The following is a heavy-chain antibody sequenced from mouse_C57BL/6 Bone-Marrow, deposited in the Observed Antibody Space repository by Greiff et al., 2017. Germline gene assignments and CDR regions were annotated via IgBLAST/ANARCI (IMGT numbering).Heavy chain of an antibody. Sequence: EVKLMESGGGLVQPGGSLKLSCAASGFTFSDYYMYWVRQTPEKRLEWVAYISNGGGSTYYPDTVKGRFTISRDNAKNTLYLQMSRLKSEDTAMYYCARHPPYGRDYLGQGTSVTVSS. CDR2: ISNGGGST. CDR1: GFTFSDYY. CDR3: ARHPPYGRDY. D-gene: IGHD1-1*02. V-gene: IGHV5-12*01. J-gene: IGHJ4*01.